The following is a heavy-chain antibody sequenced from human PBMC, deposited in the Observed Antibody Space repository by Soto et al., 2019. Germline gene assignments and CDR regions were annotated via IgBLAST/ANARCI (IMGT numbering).Heavy chain of an antibody. CDR3: AKPPLRFLEWFLYY. Sequence: EVQLLESGGGLVQPGGSLTLSCAGSGFTFSTYDMSWVRQAPGKGLEWVSSISDSGGHTYYADSVRGRFTISRDNSKDTLYLHMNSLRAEDTAVYYGAKPPLRFLEWFLYYWGQGTLVTVSP. D-gene: IGHD3-3*01. V-gene: IGHV3-23*01. CDR2: ISDSGGHT. CDR1: GFTFSTYD. J-gene: IGHJ4*02.